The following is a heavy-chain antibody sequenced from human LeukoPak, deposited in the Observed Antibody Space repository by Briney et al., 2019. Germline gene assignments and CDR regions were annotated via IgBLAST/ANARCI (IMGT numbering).Heavy chain of an antibody. D-gene: IGHD5-18*01. CDR1: GGSISSYY. Sequence: PSETLSLTCTVSGGSISSYYWSWIRQPPGKGLEWIGYIYYSGSTNYNPSLKSRVTISVDTSKNQFSLKLSSVTAADTAVYYCARVDTAMVFDPWGQGTLVTVSS. J-gene: IGHJ5*02. V-gene: IGHV4-59*01. CDR3: ARVDTAMVFDP. CDR2: IYYSGST.